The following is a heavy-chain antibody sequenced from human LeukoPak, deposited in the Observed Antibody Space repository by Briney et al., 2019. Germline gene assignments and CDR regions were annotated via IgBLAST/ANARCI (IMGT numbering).Heavy chain of an antibody. CDR1: GFTVSSNY. V-gene: IGHV3-53*01. CDR3: ARRGDGGRSFDF. CDR2: IYSGGTT. D-gene: IGHD4-23*01. J-gene: IGHJ4*02. Sequence: GGSLSLSCAASGFTVSSNYMSWVRQAPGKGLEWVSLIYSGGTTYYADSVKSRFTISRDNSKNTLYLQMNSLRAEDTAVYYCARRGDGGRSFDFWGQGTLVTVSS.